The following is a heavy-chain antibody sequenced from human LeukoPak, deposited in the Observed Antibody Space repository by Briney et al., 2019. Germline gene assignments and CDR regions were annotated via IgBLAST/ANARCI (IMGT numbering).Heavy chain of an antibody. Sequence: GASVKVSCKVSGYTLTELSMHWVRQAPGKGLEWMGGFDPEDGETIYAQKFQGRVTMTEDTSTDTAYMELSSLRSEDTAVYYCATGELLGYSSSWYPISWFDHWGQGTLVTVSS. J-gene: IGHJ5*02. CDR3: ATGELLGYSSSWYPISWFDH. CDR2: FDPEDGET. D-gene: IGHD6-13*01. V-gene: IGHV1-24*01. CDR1: GYTLTELS.